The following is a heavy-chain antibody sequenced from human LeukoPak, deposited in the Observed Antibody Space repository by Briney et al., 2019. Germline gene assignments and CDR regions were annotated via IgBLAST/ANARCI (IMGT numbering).Heavy chain of an antibody. Sequence: PGGSLRLSCEASGFTFSSYWMSWVRQAPGKWLEWVANIKQDESERYYVDSVKGRFTISRDNAKNSLYLQMNSLRAEDTAVYYCARLSDSISCFGFDIWGQGTTVTVSS. J-gene: IGHJ3*02. V-gene: IGHV3-7*01. CDR1: GFTFSSYW. CDR2: IKQDESER. CDR3: ARLSDSISCFGFDI. D-gene: IGHD2-2*01.